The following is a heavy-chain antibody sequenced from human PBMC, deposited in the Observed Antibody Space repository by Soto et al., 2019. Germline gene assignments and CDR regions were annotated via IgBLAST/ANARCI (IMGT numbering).Heavy chain of an antibody. D-gene: IGHD3-22*01. J-gene: IGHJ5*02. CDR3: ARQPYDSSGYYYGA. V-gene: IGHV4-39*01. CDR1: AGSISRSNYY. CDR2: MYSSGKT. Sequence: QLQLQESGPGLVKPSETLSLTCTVSAGSISRSNYYWGWIRQPPGKGLEWIGSMYSSGKTYYNPSLLSRLTISVHTSKDQFYLKLTSVTAADTAVYSCARQPYDSSGYYYGAWGQGTLVTVSS.